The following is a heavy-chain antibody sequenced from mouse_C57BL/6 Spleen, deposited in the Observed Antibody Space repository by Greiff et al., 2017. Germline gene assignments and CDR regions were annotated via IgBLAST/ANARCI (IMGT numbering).Heavy chain of an antibody. CDR2: INPSNGGT. CDR1: GYTFTSYW. CDR3: AYYYGSSPGYFDV. V-gene: IGHV1-53*01. Sequence: VQLQQSGTELVKPGASVKLSCKASGYTFTSYWMHWVKQRPGQGLEWIGNINPSNGGTNYNEKFKSKATLTVDKSSSTAYMQLSSLTSEDSAVYYCAYYYGSSPGYFDVWGTGTTVTVSS. D-gene: IGHD1-1*01. J-gene: IGHJ1*03.